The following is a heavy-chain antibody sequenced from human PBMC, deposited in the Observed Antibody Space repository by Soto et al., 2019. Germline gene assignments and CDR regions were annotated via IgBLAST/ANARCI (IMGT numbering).Heavy chain of an antibody. Sequence: ASVKVSCKASGYTFTSYDINWVRQATGQGLEWMGWMNPNSGNTGYAQKFQGRVTMTRNTSISTAYMELSSLRSEDTAVYYCARRMTTVTFYYYYYYGMDVWGQGTTVTVSS. CDR3: ARRMTTVTFYYYYYYGMDV. J-gene: IGHJ6*02. CDR2: MNPNSGNT. D-gene: IGHD4-4*01. V-gene: IGHV1-8*01. CDR1: GYTFTSYD.